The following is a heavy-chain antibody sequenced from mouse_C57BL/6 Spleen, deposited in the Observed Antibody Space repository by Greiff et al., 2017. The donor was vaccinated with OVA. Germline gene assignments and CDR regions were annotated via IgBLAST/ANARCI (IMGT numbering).Heavy chain of an antibody. CDR2: IYPGSGST. D-gene: IGHD1-1*01. V-gene: IGHV1-55*01. CDR3: ARGITTVVATNY. J-gene: IGHJ2*01. CDR1: GYTFTSYW. Sequence: QVQLQQPGAELVKPGASVKMSCKASGYTFTSYWITWVKQRPGQGLEWIGDIYPGSGSTNYNEKFKSKATLTVDTSSSTAYMQLSSLTSEDSAVYYWARGITTVVATNYWGQGTTLTVSS.